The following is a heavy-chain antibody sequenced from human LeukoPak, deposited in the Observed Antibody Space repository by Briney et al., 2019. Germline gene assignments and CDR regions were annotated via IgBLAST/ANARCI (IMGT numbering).Heavy chain of an antibody. D-gene: IGHD4-17*01. Sequence: SGPTLVNPTQTLTLTCTFSGFSLSTSGMCVSWIRQPPGKALEWLARIDWDDDKYYSTSLKTRLTISKDTSKNQVVLTMTNMDPVDPATYYCARTYGDYSDTDAFDIWGQGTMVTVSS. V-gene: IGHV2-70*11. CDR3: ARTYGDYSDTDAFDI. CDR1: GFSLSTSGMC. CDR2: IDWDDDK. J-gene: IGHJ3*02.